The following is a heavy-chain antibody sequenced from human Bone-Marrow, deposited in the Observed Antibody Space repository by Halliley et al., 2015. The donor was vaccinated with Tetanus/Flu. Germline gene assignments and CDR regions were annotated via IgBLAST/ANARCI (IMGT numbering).Heavy chain of an antibody. J-gene: IGHJ3*02. CDR3: ARGVSSLAFDI. Sequence: LVWVSRIDSDGSDTIYPDSVNGRFTISRDNAKNALFLQMNSLRGEDTAVYYCARGVSSLAFDIWGQGTMVTVSS. CDR2: IDSDGSDT. V-gene: IGHV3-74*01.